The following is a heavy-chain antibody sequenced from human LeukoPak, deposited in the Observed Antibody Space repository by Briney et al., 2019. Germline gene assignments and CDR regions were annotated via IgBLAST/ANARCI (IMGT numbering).Heavy chain of an antibody. V-gene: IGHV3-30*18. CDR3: AKDRTHITMVRGVMGYYGMDV. J-gene: IGHJ6*04. CDR1: GFTFSSYG. CDR2: ISYDGSNK. Sequence: GGSLRLSCAASGFTFSSYGMHWGRQAPGKGLEWVAVISYDGSNKYYADSVKGRFTISRDNSKNTLYLQMNSLRAEDTAVYYCAKDRTHITMVRGVMGYYGMDVWGKGTTVTVSS. D-gene: IGHD3-10*01.